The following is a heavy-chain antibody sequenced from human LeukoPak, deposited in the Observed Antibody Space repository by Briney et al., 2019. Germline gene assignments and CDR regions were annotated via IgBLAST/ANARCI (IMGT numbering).Heavy chain of an antibody. CDR2: LSSDGNSK. D-gene: IGHD6-19*01. V-gene: IGHV3-30-3*01. CDR3: ARDLGYSSGWFSY. J-gene: IGHJ4*02. Sequence: GGSLRLSCEASGFTFSSYAFHWVRQAPGKGLEWVAFLSSDGNSKYYADSVKGRFTISRDNSKNTLYLQMNSLRAEDTAVYYCARDLGYSSGWFSYWGQGTLVTVSS. CDR1: GFTFSSYA.